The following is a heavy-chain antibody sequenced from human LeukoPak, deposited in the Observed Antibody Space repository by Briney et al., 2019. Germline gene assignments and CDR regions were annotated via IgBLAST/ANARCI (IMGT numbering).Heavy chain of an antibody. CDR1: GFTFSSYA. CDR2: ITGSSGTT. CDR3: AKGDYMDV. Sequence: PGGSLRLSCAASGFTFSSYALTWVRQAPGKGLEWVSSITGSSGTTYYADSVKGRCIISRDKSKNTLSLEVNRLRDEDTAVYFCAKGDYMDVWGRGTTVTVSS. D-gene: IGHD3-16*01. J-gene: IGHJ6*03. V-gene: IGHV3-23*01.